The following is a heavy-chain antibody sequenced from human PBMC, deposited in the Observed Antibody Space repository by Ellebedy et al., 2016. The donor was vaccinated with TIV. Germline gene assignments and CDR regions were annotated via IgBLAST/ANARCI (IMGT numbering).Heavy chain of an antibody. D-gene: IGHD3-16*01. CDR1: GYTFTSYG. CDR2: ISGYNGNT. J-gene: IGHJ3*01. V-gene: IGHV1-18*04. CDR3: ARIGGGVSGTSFDV. Sequence: AASVKVSCKASGYTFTSYGISWVRQAPGQGLEWMGWISGYNGNTNYAQKFQGRVTMTTDTSTSTTYMELRGLRSDDTALYYCARIGGGVSGTSFDVWGQGTIVTVSS.